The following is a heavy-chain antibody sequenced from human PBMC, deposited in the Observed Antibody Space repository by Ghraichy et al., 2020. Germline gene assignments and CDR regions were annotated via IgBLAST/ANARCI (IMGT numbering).Heavy chain of an antibody. Sequence: QTLSLTCIVSGDSISGYYWTWIRQPPGKGLEYIGHIYYTGSTIYNPSLTSRVTISVDTSKNQFSLTLRSLTAADTAIYYCARYVGCTGGPCYLDYWGRGTLVTVSS. CDR3: ARYVGCTGGPCYLDY. CDR2: IYYTGST. CDR1: GDSISGYY. D-gene: IGHD2-8*02. J-gene: IGHJ4*02. V-gene: IGHV4-59*01.